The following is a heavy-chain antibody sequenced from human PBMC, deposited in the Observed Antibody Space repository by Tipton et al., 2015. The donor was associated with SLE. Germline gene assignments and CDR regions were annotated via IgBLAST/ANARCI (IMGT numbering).Heavy chain of an antibody. V-gene: IGHV4-59*01. Sequence: LRLSCTVSGGSISSYYWSWIRQPPGKGLEWIGYIYYSGSTNYNPSLKSRVTISVDTSKNQFSLKVSSVTAADTAIYYCARSYYDFWSGSVRGYFDYWGQGTLVTVSS. CDR3: ARSYYDFWSGSVRGYFDY. CDR1: GGSISSYY. J-gene: IGHJ4*02. CDR2: IYYSGST. D-gene: IGHD3-3*01.